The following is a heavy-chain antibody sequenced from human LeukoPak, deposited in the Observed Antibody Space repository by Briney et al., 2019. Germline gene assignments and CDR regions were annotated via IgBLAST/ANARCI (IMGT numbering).Heavy chain of an antibody. CDR1: GYTFTNYG. J-gene: IGHJ3*02. D-gene: IGHD6-6*01. V-gene: IGHV1-18*01. CDR3: ARDRWSSSSSEGTLDI. Sequence: GASVKVSCKASGYTFTNYGISWVRQAPGQGFDWMGWISAYNGNKVYAQELQGRVIMTTDTSTSTAYMELRSLRSDDTAVYYCARDRWSSSSSEGTLDIWGQGTMVTVSS. CDR2: ISAYNGNK.